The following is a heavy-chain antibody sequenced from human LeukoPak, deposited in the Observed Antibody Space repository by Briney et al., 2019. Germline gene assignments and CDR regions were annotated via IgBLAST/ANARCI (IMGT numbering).Heavy chain of an antibody. CDR2: IYYSGST. J-gene: IGHJ6*02. V-gene: IGHV4-59*08. CDR1: GGSISSYY. Sequence: SETLSLTCTVSGGSISSYYWSWIRQPPGKGLEWIGYIYYSGSTNYNPSLKSRVTISVDTSKNQFSLKLSSVTAADTAVYYCASLPNYYYGMDVWGQGTTLTASS. CDR3: ASLPNYYYGMDV.